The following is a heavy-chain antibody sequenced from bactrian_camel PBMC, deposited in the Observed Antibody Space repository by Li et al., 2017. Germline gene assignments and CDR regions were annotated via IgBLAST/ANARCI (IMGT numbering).Heavy chain of an antibody. D-gene: IGHD6*01. CDR3: ASYGDKWDYKY. J-gene: IGHJ4*01. CDR1: GFTVSAYA. V-gene: IGHV3S31*01. Sequence: VQLVESGGGSVQSGGSLRLSCATSGFTVSAYAMSWVRQAPGKGLEWISVIHRGGTITYYADSVKGRFTISRDDAKNALYLQLNSLKIEDTAMYYCASYGDKWDYKYWGQGTQVTVS. CDR2: IHRGGTIT.